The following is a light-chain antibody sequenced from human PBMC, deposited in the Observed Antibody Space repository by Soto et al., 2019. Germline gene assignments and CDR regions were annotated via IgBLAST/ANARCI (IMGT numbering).Light chain of an antibody. V-gene: IGLV2-14*01. CDR2: EVR. CDR1: IRDVGAYNL. Sequence: QSVLTQPASVSGSAGQSITIFCSGTIRDVGAYNLISWYQQHPGAPPKLIIYEVRNPPSGISSRFSGSRSGNTASLTISGLQPEDEDYYYCSAYTARSTLVFGGGTKLTVL. CDR3: SAYTARSTLV. J-gene: IGLJ3*02.